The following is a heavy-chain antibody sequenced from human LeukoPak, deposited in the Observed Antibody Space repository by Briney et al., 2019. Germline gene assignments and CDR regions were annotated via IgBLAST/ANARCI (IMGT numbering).Heavy chain of an antibody. V-gene: IGHV1-69*02. J-gene: IGHJ4*02. CDR1: GGTFSTYT. CDR3: ARAGQLSTGAYFDY. D-gene: IGHD6-6*01. CDR2: IIPILGIA. Sequence: SVKVSCKASGGTFSTYTFSWVRQAPGQGLEWMGRIIPILGIANYAQKFQGRVTITADKSTNTAYMDLSSLRSEDTAVYYCARAGQLSTGAYFDYWGQGTLVTVPS.